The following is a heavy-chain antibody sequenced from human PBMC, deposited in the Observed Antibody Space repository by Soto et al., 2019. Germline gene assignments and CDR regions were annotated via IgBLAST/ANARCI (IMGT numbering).Heavy chain of an antibody. CDR3: ARSIENWFDP. V-gene: IGHV4-39*01. Sequence: QLQLQESGPGLVKPSETLSLTCTVSGGSISSSSYYWGWIRQPPAKGLEWIGSIYYSGSTYYNPSLKSRVTISVDTSKNQFSLKLSSVTAADTAVYYCARSIENWFDPWGQGTLVTVSS. CDR1: GGSISSSSYY. J-gene: IGHJ5*02. CDR2: IYYSGST. D-gene: IGHD3-22*01.